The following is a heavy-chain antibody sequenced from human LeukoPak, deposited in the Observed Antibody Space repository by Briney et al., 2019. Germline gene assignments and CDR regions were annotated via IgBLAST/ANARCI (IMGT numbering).Heavy chain of an antibody. J-gene: IGHJ6*03. CDR1: GFTFSNYA. CDR2: ISASGGST. CDR3: AREVWLEDYYYMDV. Sequence: AGGSLRLSCAASGFTFSNYAMSWVRQAPGKGLEWVSGISASGGSTVYADSVKGRFTISRDNFRNTVFLQMDSLRAEDTAVYYCAREVWLEDYYYMDVWGKGTTVTISS. V-gene: IGHV3-23*01. D-gene: IGHD1-26*01.